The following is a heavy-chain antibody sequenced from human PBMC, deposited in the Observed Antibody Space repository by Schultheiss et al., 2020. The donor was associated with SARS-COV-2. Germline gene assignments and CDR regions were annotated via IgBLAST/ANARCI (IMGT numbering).Heavy chain of an antibody. CDR2: ISSSSSYI. D-gene: IGHD3-16*01. CDR1: GFTFSSYA. V-gene: IGHV3-21*01. J-gene: IGHJ3*02. CDR3: ARERGEAAFDI. Sequence: GGSLRLSCAASGFTFSSYAMSWVRQAPGKGLEWVSSISSSSSYIYYADSVKGRFTISRDNAKNSLYLQMNSLRAEDTAVYYCARERGEAAFDIWGQGTMVTVSS.